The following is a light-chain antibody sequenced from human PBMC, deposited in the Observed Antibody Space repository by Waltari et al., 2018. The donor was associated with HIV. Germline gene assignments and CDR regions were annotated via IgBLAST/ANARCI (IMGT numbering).Light chain of an antibody. Sequence: SYDLIQPPSVSVSPGQTARITCAGDKCGDKFASWYQQRAGQSPVLVIYQDTKRPSGIPERFSGSNSGNTATLTINGTQPMDEADYYCQAWDNKTGVFGPGTKVTVV. J-gene: IGLJ1*01. V-gene: IGLV3-1*01. CDR3: QAWDNKTGV. CDR1: KCGDKF. CDR2: QDT.